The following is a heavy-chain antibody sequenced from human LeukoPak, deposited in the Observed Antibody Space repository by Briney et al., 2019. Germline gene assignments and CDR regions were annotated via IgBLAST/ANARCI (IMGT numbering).Heavy chain of an antibody. D-gene: IGHD5-12*01. CDR1: GYTFTSYG. CDR2: ISAYNGNT. Sequence: ASVKVSCKASGYTFTSYGISWVRQAPGQGLEWMGWISAYNGNTNYAQKLQGRVTITADKSTSTAYMELSSLRSEDTAVYYCARGATNFDYWGQGTLVTVSS. V-gene: IGHV1-18*01. J-gene: IGHJ4*02. CDR3: ARGATNFDY.